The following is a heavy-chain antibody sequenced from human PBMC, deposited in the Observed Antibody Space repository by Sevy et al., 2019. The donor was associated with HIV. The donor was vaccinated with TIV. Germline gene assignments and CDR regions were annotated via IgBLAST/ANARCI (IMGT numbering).Heavy chain of an antibody. CDR3: AKDSNYYDSSGYYL. D-gene: IGHD3-22*01. CDR2: ISGSGGST. J-gene: IGHJ4*02. CDR1: GFTSSSYA. Sequence: GGCLRLSCAASGFTSSSYAMSWVRQAPGKGLEWVSAISGSGGSTYYADSVKGRFTISRDNSKNTLYLHMNSLRAEDTAVYYCAKDSNYYDSSGYYLWGQGTLVTVSS. V-gene: IGHV3-23*01.